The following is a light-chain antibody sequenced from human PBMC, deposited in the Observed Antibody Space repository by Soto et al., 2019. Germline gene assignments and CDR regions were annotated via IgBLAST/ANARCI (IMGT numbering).Light chain of an antibody. V-gene: IGKV1-39*01. J-gene: IGKJ1*01. Sequence: DIQMTQSPSSLSASVGDRVTITCRASQSISRYLNWYQHKPGKAPKLLISVASSLESGVPSRFSGSGSGTDFTLTISSLQPDDFATYYCQQTYRTPPTFGQGTKVEIK. CDR3: QQTYRTPPT. CDR1: QSISRY. CDR2: VAS.